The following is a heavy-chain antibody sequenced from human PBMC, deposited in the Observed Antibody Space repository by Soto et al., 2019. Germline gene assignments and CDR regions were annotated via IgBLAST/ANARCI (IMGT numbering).Heavy chain of an antibody. D-gene: IGHD6-13*01. V-gene: IGHV3-9*01. CDR3: AKDLGVAAASPVFDY. CDR1: GFTFDDYA. CDR2: ISWNSGSI. J-gene: IGHJ4*02. Sequence: DVQLVESGGGLVQPGRSLRLSCAASGFTFDDYAMHWVRQAPGKGLEWFSGISWNSGSIAYADSVKGRFTISRDNAKSSLYLPMTSLRAEDTALYYCAKDLGVAAASPVFDYWGQGTLVTVSS.